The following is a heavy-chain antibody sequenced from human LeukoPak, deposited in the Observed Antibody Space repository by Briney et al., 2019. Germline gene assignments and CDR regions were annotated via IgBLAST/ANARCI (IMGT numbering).Heavy chain of an antibody. J-gene: IGHJ4*02. CDR3: AKWVGTGTTPTDF. CDR1: GCTFTNYA. Sequence: GGSLRLSCAASGCTFTNYAMTWVRQAPGKGLEWVSVISGSGSNTDYADSVKGRFTISRDNSKNTLSLQMNSLRAEDTAIYYCAKWVGTGTTPTDFWGQGTLVTVSS. CDR2: ISGSGSNT. V-gene: IGHV3-23*01. D-gene: IGHD1-1*01.